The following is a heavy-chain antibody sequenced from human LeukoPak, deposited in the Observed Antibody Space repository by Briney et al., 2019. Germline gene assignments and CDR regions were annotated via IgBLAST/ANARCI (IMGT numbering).Heavy chain of an antibody. J-gene: IGHJ3*02. CDR3: ARGGYYYDSSGYYLDAFDI. CDR1: GGSISSSY. V-gene: IGHV4-59*01. D-gene: IGHD3-22*01. CDR2: IYYSGST. Sequence: SETLSLTCTVSGGSISSSYWSWIRQPPGKGLEWIGYIYYSGSTNYNPSLRSRVSISVDTSKNQFSLKLSSVTAADTAVYYCARGGYYYDSSGYYLDAFDIWGQGTMVTVSS.